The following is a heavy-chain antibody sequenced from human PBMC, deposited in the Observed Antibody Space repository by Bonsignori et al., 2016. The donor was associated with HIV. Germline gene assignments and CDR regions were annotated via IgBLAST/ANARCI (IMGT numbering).Heavy chain of an antibody. J-gene: IGHJ6*03. D-gene: IGHD3-16*01. CDR3: ARDRGWGLRTNFMDV. CDR1: GFTFSSYS. CDR2: ISSSSSTI. V-gene: IGHV3-48*02. Sequence: GGSLRLSCAASGFTFSSYSMNWVRQAPGKGLEWVSYISSSSSTIYYADSVKGRFTISRDNAKNSLYLQMNSLRDEDTAVYYCARDRGWGLRTNFMDVWGKGTTVTVSS.